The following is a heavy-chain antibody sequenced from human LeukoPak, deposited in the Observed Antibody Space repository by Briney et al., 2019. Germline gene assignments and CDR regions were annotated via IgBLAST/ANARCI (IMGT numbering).Heavy chain of an antibody. CDR1: GFTFSSYS. CDR2: ISSGSSYI. CDR3: ARASPLALGYCSSTSCYGFDY. D-gene: IGHD2-2*01. Sequence: KAGGSLRLSCAASGFTFSSYSMNWVRQAPGKGLEWVSSISSGSSYIYYADSVKGRFTISRDNAENSLYLQMNSLRAEDTAVYYCARASPLALGYCSSTSCYGFDYWGQGTLVTVSS. V-gene: IGHV3-21*01. J-gene: IGHJ4*02.